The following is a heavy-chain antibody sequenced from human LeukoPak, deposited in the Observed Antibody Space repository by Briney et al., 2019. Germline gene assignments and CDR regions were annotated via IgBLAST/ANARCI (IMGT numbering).Heavy chain of an antibody. CDR3: ARDLGVAAASY. CDR1: GFTFSSYA. Sequence: GGSPRLSCAASGFTFSSYAMHWVRQAPGKGLEWVAVISYDGSNKYYADSVKGRFTISRDNSKNTLYLQMNSLRAEDTAVYYCARDLGVAAASYWGQGTLVTVSS. CDR2: ISYDGSNK. V-gene: IGHV3-30*04. D-gene: IGHD6-13*01. J-gene: IGHJ4*02.